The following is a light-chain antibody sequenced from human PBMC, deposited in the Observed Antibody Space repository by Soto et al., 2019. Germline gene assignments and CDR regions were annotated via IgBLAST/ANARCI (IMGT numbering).Light chain of an antibody. CDR2: DVN. CDR1: NSDVGSYNY. J-gene: IGLJ1*01. V-gene: IGLV2-11*01. CDR3: CAFAGSFV. Sequence: QSALTQPRSVSGSPGQSVTFSCTGTNSDVGSYNYVSWYQQNPGKAPRLMLYDVNKRPSGVPDRFSGSKSGNTASLTISGLQAEDEADYYCCAFAGSFVFGTGTKLTVL.